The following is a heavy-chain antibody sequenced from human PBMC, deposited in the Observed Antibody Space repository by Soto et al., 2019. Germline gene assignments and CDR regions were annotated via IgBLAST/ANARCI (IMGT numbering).Heavy chain of an antibody. CDR3: ASSSLYGFDV. V-gene: IGHV4-30-4*01. CDR2: IYYSGNT. Sequence: SGTLSLTCSVSGGSISSGYYYWSWNRQPTGKGLEWIGNIYYSGNTYYNPSLKSRLIISIDTSKNQFSLKVDSVTAADTTVYYCASSSLYGFDVWGQGTPVTVSS. CDR1: GGSISSGYYY. J-gene: IGHJ6*02.